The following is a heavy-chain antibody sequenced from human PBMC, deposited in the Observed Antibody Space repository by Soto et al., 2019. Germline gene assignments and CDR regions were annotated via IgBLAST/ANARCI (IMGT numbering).Heavy chain of an antibody. Sequence: SVKVSCKASGGTFSSYAISWVRQAPGQGLEWMGGIIPIFGTANYAQKFQGRVTITADESTSTAYMELSSLRSEDTAVYYCARDNDYSNLGYYYYGMDVWGQGTTVTVSS. D-gene: IGHD4-4*01. CDR2: IIPIFGTA. J-gene: IGHJ6*02. V-gene: IGHV1-69*13. CDR1: GGTFSSYA. CDR3: ARDNDYSNLGYYYYGMDV.